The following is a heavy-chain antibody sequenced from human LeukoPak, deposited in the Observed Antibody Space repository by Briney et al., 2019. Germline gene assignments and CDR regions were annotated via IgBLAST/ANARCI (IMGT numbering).Heavy chain of an antibody. V-gene: IGHV4-4*07. CDR2: IYTSGST. CDR1: GGSISSYY. Sequence: SETLSLTCTVSGGSISSYYWSWIRQPTGKGLEWIGRIYTSGSTNYNPSLKSRVTMSVDTSKNQFSLKLSSVTAADTAVYYCARDAEVVPAAPDDAFDIWGQGTMVTVSS. D-gene: IGHD2-2*01. J-gene: IGHJ3*02. CDR3: ARDAEVVPAAPDDAFDI.